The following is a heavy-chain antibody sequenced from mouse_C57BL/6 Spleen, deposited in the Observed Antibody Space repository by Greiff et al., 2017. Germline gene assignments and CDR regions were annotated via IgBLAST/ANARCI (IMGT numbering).Heavy chain of an antibody. CDR1: GFTFSSYG. Sequence: EVKLVESGGDLVKPGGSLKLSCAASGFTFSSYGMSWVRQTPDKRLEWVATISSGGSYTYYPDGVKGRFTISRDNAKNTLYLQMSSLKSEDTAMYYCARRDDYDGDYFDYWGQGTTLTVSS. J-gene: IGHJ2*01. CDR2: ISSGGSYT. D-gene: IGHD2-4*01. V-gene: IGHV5-6*02. CDR3: ARRDDYDGDYFDY.